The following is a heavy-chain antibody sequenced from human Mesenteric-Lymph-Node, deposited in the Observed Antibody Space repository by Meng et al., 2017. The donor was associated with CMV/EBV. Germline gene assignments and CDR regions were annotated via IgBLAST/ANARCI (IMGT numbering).Heavy chain of an antibody. CDR1: GLTFSSYA. Sequence: GESLKISCAVSGLTFSSYAMQWVRQAPGKGLEWVAVIWHDGSSKYYADSVKGRFIISRDNSKNTMYLQMNSLRAEDTAVYYCARGVLSWYREEYWGQGTLVTVSS. V-gene: IGHV3-33*01. J-gene: IGHJ4*02. CDR3: ARGVLSWYREEY. CDR2: IWHDGSSK. D-gene: IGHD6-13*01.